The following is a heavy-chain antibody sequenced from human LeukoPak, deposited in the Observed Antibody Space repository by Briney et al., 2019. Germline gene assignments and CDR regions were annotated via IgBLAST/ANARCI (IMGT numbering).Heavy chain of an antibody. CDR1: GFTFASYA. D-gene: IGHD6-6*01. V-gene: IGHV3-30*15. CDR2: QSSDGSDK. CDR3: ARVLTTKQLLFDAFDV. J-gene: IGHJ3*01. Sequence: GRSLRLSCGASGFTFASYAMHWVRLAPGKGLEWVAVQSSDGSDKFYAASVRGRLTISRDHSKHTLFLQLSSLRAEDTVVYCCARVLTTKQLLFDAFDVGGQGTMVTLSS.